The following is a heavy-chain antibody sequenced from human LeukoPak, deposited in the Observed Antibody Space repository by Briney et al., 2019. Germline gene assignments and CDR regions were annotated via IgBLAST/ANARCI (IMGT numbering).Heavy chain of an antibody. J-gene: IGHJ4*02. V-gene: IGHV1-69*06. Sequence: GASVKVSCKASGGTFSSYAISWVRQAPGQGLEWMGGIIPIFGTANYAQKFQGRVTITADKSTSTAYMELSSLRSEDTAVYYCASEERAWEVRNFDYWGQGTLVTVSS. CDR1: GGTFSSYA. CDR3: ASEERAWEVRNFDY. CDR2: IIPIFGTA. D-gene: IGHD1-26*01.